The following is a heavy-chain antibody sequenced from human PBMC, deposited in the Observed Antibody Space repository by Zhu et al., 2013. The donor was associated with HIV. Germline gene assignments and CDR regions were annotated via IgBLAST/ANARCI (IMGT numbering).Heavy chain of an antibody. J-gene: IGHJ5*02. CDR1: GGTFSSYA. CDR3: AREPWGAAAGTDPNWFDP. V-gene: IGHV1-69*06. Sequence: QVQLVQSGAEVKKPGSSVKVSCKASGGTFSSYAISWVRQAPGQGLEWMGGIIPIFGTANYAQKFQGRVTITADKSTSTAYMELSSLRSEDTAVYYCAREPWGAAAGTDPNWFDPWGQGTLVTVSS. CDR2: IIPIFGTA. D-gene: IGHD6-13*01.